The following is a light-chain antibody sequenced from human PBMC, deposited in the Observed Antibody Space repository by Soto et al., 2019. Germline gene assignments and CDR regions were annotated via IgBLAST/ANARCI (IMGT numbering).Light chain of an antibody. CDR1: QSISSC. V-gene: IGKV1-5*03. Sequence: DIQMTQSPSTLSASVGDSVTITCRARQSISSCLAWYQQKPGTAPKLLIYKASSLESGVPSRFSGSGSGTEFTLTISSLQPDDFAAYYCQQYNSHPYTFGQGTKLEIK. CDR2: KAS. CDR3: QQYNSHPYT. J-gene: IGKJ2*01.